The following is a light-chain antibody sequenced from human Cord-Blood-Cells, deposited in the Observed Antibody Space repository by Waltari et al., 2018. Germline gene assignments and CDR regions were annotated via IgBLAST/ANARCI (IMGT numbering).Light chain of an antibody. CDR2: ASS. CDR3: QQSYSTPYT. V-gene: IGKV1-39*01. Sequence: DIQMTQSPSSLSASVGDRVTITCRESQSISSYLNWYQQKPGKAPKLLIYASSSLQSGGPSRFSGSGAVTDFTLTISRLQPEDFATYYCQQSYSTPYTFGQGTKLEIK. J-gene: IGKJ2*01. CDR1: QSISSY.